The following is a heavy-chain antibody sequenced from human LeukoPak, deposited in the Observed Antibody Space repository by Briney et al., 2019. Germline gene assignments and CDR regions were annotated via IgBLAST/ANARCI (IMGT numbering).Heavy chain of an antibody. CDR3: ARDHNGGNEVDY. J-gene: IGHJ4*02. V-gene: IGHV3-33*01. CDR2: IWYDGSNR. D-gene: IGHD7-27*01. CDR1: GFTFSTYS. Sequence: GRSLRLSCAASGFTFSTYSMHWVCQAPRKGQGWVAIIWYDGSNRYYADSVKGRFTISRDNSKNTLYLQMNSLRAEDTAIYYCARDHNGGNEVDYWGQGTLVSVSS.